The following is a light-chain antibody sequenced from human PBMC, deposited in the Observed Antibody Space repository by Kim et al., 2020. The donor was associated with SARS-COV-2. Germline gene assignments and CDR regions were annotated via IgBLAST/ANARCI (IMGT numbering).Light chain of an antibody. Sequence: DIVMTQSPLSLPVTPGEPASISCRSSQSLLHSNGYNYLDWYLQKPGQSPQLLIYLGSNRASGVPDRFSGSGSGTDFTLKISRVEAEDVGVYYCMQALQTPLFGQGTRREIK. V-gene: IGKV2-28*01. CDR2: LGS. J-gene: IGKJ5*01. CDR3: MQALQTPL. CDR1: QSLLHSNGYNY.